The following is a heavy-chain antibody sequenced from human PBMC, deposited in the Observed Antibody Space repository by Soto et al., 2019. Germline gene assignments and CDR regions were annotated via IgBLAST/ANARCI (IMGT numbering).Heavy chain of an antibody. CDR2: INHSGST. V-gene: IGHV4-34*01. D-gene: IGHD2-2*02. Sequence: QVQLQQWGAGLLKPSETLSLTCAVYGGSFSGYYWSWIRQPPGKGLEWIGEINHSGSTNYNPSLKSRVTISVDTSKNQFSLKLSSVTAADTAVYYCARGKASRVVPAAIRGAYYYYYGMDVWGQGTTVTVSS. CDR1: GGSFSGYY. J-gene: IGHJ6*02. CDR3: ARGKASRVVPAAIRGAYYYYYGMDV.